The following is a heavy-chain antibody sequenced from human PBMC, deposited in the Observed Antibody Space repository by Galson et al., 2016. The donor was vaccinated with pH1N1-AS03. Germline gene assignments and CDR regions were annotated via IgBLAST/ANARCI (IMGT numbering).Heavy chain of an antibody. J-gene: IGHJ4*02. CDR3: ARAVGGGDSF. D-gene: IGHD4-23*01. Sequence: SLRLSCAASGFTFSSYWMTWVRQAPGKGLEWVANIKRDGSVEYYVDSVKGRFTISRDNAKNSLYLQMNSLRDEDTAVYYCARAVGGGDSFWGQGTLVTVSA. CDR1: GFTFSSYW. V-gene: IGHV3-7*01. CDR2: IKRDGSVE.